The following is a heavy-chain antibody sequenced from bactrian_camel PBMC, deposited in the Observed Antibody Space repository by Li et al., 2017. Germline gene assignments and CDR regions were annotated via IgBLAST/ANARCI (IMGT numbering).Heavy chain of an antibody. Sequence: VQLVESGGGSVEPGGSLKLSCTVIGLIFNRCAMAWYRQAPGNGRELVASLSTDRTIKYSDSVKGRFTISQNNAKNILHLEMNSLKVDDTAVYTCAAEGALNGGICYGNPNYWGQGTQVTVSS. CDR1: GLIFNRCA. CDR2: LSTDRTI. V-gene: IGHV3S53*01. CDR3: AAEGALNGGICYGNPNY. J-gene: IGHJ4*01. D-gene: IGHD2*01.